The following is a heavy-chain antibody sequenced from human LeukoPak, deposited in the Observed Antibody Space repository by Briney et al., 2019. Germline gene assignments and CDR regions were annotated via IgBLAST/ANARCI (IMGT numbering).Heavy chain of an antibody. CDR1: GDTISTSFYY. Sequence: SETLSLTCTVSGDTISTSFYYWDWIRQPPGTGLEWIGGIFHSGTTYYNPSLKSRVTMSVDTSKNQFSLKLSSVTAADTAVYFCARDFLQGVRGNTGGSFDYWGQGTLVTVSS. J-gene: IGHJ4*02. CDR2: IFHSGTT. D-gene: IGHD3-10*01. CDR3: ARDFLQGVRGNTGGSFDY. V-gene: IGHV4-39*07.